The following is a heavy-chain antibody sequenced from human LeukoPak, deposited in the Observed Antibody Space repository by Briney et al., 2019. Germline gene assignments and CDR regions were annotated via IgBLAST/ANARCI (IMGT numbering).Heavy chain of an antibody. V-gene: IGHV3-21*01. D-gene: IGHD3-9*01. CDR3: ARDVDSAGY. CDR1: GFTFSNNN. Sequence: GGSLRLSCAASGFTFSNNNMYWARQAPGMGLEWVSSISSGSGYIYYADSAKGRFTISRDNAKNSLYLQMNSLRVEDTAVYYCARDVDSAGYWGQGTLVTVSS. CDR2: ISSGSGYI. J-gene: IGHJ4*02.